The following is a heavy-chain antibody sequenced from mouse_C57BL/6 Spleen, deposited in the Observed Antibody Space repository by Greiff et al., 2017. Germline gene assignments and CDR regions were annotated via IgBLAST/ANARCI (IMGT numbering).Heavy chain of an antibody. J-gene: IGHJ4*01. D-gene: IGHD2-12*01. Sequence: VQLQQPGAELVMPGASVKLSCKASGYTFTSYWMHWVKQRPGQGLEWIGEIDPSDSYTNYNQKFKGKSTLTVDKSSSTAYMQLSSLTSEDSAVYYCASRRYYDAMDYWGQGTSVTVSS. V-gene: IGHV1-69*01. CDR3: ASRRYYDAMDY. CDR2: IDPSDSYT. CDR1: GYTFTSYW.